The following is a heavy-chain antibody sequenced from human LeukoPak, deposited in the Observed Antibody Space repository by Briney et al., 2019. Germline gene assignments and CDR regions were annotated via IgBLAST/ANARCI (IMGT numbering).Heavy chain of an antibody. CDR3: ARDYSPTPYFDTTGYFDD. D-gene: IGHD3-22*01. J-gene: IGHJ4*02. Sequence: GGSLRLSCAASGFTVSDDYMSWIRQAPGKGREGGSYISSSGSTIYYADSVKGRFTISRDNAKNSLYLQMNSLRAEDTAVYYCARDYSPTPYFDTTGYFDDWGQGTLVTVSS. CDR2: ISSSGSTI. V-gene: IGHV3-11*04. CDR1: GFTVSDDY.